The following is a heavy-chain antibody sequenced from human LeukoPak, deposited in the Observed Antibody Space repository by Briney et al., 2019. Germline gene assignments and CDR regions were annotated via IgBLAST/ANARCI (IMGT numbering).Heavy chain of an antibody. J-gene: IGHJ4*02. CDR1: GFTFSSYA. CDR2: ISGSGENT. D-gene: IGHD3-16*02. V-gene: IGHV3-23*01. CDR3: AKTVSGSYSYQGGDY. Sequence: PGGSLTLSCAASGFTFSSYAMSWVRQAPGKGLEWVSAISGSGENTNYADSVKGRFTMSRDNSRNMLYLQMNSLRDEDTAKSYCAKTVSGSYSYQGGDYWGQGTLVTVSS.